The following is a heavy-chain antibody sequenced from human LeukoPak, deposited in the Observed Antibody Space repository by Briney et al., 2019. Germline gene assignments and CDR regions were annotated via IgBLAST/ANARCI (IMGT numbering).Heavy chain of an antibody. V-gene: IGHV3-23*01. D-gene: IGHD3-22*01. CDR3: ATQGGYYYDSSGFF. CDR2: ISGSGGST. Sequence: PGGSLRLSCAASGFTFISYAVSWVRQAPGMGLEWVSAISGSGGSTYYADSVKGRFTISRDNSKNTLYLQMNSLRAEDTAVYYCATQGGYYYDSSGFFWGQGTLVTVSS. CDR1: GFTFISYA. J-gene: IGHJ4*02.